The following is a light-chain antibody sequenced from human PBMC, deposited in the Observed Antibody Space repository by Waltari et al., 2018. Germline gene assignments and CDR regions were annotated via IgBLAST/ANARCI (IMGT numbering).Light chain of an antibody. CDR2: EVN. CDR3: CSYAGSSTVM. CDR1: SSDVGGYNY. J-gene: IGLJ3*02. V-gene: IGLV2-14*01. Sequence: QSALTQPASVSGSPGQSITISCTGTSSDVGGYNYVSWYQQHPGKAPKLIISEVNKRPSGISDRFSGSKSCNTAALTISGLLTEDEADYYCCSYAGSSTVMFGGGTKLTVL.